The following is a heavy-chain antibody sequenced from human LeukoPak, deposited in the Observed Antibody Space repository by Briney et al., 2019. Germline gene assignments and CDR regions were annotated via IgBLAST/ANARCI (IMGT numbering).Heavy chain of an antibody. V-gene: IGHV3-21*04. D-gene: IGHD2-15*01. CDR1: GFTFSSYS. J-gene: IGHJ6*02. CDR3: ARDFYCSGGSCPHYYYYYGMDV. Sequence: GGSLRLSCAASGFTFSSYSMNWVRQAPGKGLEWVSSISSSSSYIYYADSVKGRFTISRDNAKNSLYLQMNSLRAEDTAVYYCARDFYCSGGSCPHYYYYYGMDVWGQGTTVTVSS. CDR2: ISSSSSYI.